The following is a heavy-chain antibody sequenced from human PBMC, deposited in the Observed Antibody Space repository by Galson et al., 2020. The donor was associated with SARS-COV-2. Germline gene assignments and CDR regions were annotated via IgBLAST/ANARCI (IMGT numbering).Heavy chain of an antibody. V-gene: IGHV3-30*04. J-gene: IGHJ4*02. CDR1: GFTFSSYA. CDR2: ISYDGSNK. Sequence: QLGESLKISCAASGFTFSSYAMHWVRQAPGKGLEWVAVISYDGSNKYYADSVKGRFTISRDNSKNTLYLQMNSLRAEDTAVYYCARALLLWGEWGHFDYWGQGTLFTVSS. D-gene: IGHD2-21*01. CDR3: ARALLLWGEWGHFDY.